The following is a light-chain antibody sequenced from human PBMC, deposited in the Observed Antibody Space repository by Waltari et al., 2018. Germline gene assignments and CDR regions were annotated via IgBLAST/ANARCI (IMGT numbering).Light chain of an antibody. CDR2: VGS. Sequence: QSALTQPASVSGSPGQSITISCTGTSSDVGSYNLVSWYQQHPGKAPKLMIYVGSKRPSGVSNRCSGSKSGNTASLTISGLQAEYEADYYCCSYAGSSTPYVCGTGTKVTVL. V-gene: IGLV2-23*01. CDR1: SSDVGSYNL. J-gene: IGLJ1*01. CDR3: CSYAGSSTPYV.